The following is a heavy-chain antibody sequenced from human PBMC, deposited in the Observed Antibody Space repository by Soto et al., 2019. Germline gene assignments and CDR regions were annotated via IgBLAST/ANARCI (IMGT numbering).Heavy chain of an antibody. D-gene: IGHD1-7*01. Sequence: ALSGTCTVPGDSISSGDYYWSLIRQSPGKGLEWIGYIYYSVSTYYNPSLKSRVTISVDTSKNQFSLKLSSVTAADTAVYYCARGYNWNYGRGAGSLLFDYWGHGTLVPVSS. J-gene: IGHJ4*01. CDR1: GDSISSGDYY. CDR3: ARGYNWNYGRGAGSLLFDY. V-gene: IGHV4-30-4*01. CDR2: IYYSVST.